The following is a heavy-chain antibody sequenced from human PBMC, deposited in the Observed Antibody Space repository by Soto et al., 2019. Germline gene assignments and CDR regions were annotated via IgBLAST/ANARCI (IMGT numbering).Heavy chain of an antibody. J-gene: IGHJ6*02. CDR3: ARRTYYDFWSGYSSRDYYYYGMDV. CDR2: IYHSGST. V-gene: IGHV4-4*02. D-gene: IGHD3-3*01. CDR1: GGSISSSNW. Sequence: SETLSLTCAVPGGSISSSNWWSWVRQPPGKGLEWIGEIYHSGSTNYNPSLKSRVTISVDKSKNQFSLKLNTVTAADTAVYYCARRTYYDFWSGYSSRDYYYYGMDVWGQGTTVNVSS.